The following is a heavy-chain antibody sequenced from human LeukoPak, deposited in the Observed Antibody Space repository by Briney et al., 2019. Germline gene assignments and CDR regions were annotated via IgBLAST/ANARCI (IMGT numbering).Heavy chain of an antibody. CDR2: IYSEGST. V-gene: IGHV3-53*01. CDR1: GLTVRTTY. Sequence: GGSLRLSCAASGLTVRTTYMSWVRQTPGKGLEWVSVIYSEGSTYYADSVKGRFTMSKDNSKSTVYLQMNSLRVEDTAVYYCARDVYSSGWYGGVDLWGQGTLVTVSS. J-gene: IGHJ5*02. CDR3: ARDVYSSGWYGGVDL. D-gene: IGHD6-19*01.